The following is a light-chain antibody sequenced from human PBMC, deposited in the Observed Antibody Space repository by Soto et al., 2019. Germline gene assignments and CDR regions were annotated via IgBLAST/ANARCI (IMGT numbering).Light chain of an antibody. Sequence: EIVLTQSPGTLSLSPGERATLSCRASQSIGGNYLAWYQQQPGRAPRLLMYGASRRATGIPDRFSGSASGTDFTLTISRLEPEDFAVYYCQQYDSSPWTFGRGTKVDSK. CDR3: QQYDSSPWT. J-gene: IGKJ1*01. V-gene: IGKV3-20*01. CDR2: GAS. CDR1: QSIGGNY.